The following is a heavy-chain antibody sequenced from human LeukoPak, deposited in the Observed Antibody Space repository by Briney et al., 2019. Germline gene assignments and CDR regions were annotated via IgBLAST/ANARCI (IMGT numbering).Heavy chain of an antibody. V-gene: IGHV3-23*01. Sequence: GGSLRLSCAASGFTFSSYVMSWVRQAPGKGLEWVSGISGTGGSAYYADSVKGRFAISRDNSMNTLYLQMNSLRDEDTAVYYCARDDYYIYDYWGQGTLVTVSS. D-gene: IGHD4/OR15-4a*01. CDR2: ISGTGGSA. CDR3: ARDDYYIYDY. CDR1: GFTFSSYV. J-gene: IGHJ4*02.